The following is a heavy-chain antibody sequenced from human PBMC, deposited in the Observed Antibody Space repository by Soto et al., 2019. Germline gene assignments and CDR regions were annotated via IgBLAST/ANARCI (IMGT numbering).Heavy chain of an antibody. CDR1: GFTFSTHS. CDR2: ITSSDVTM. Sequence: EVQLVESGGGLVQPGGSLRLSCAASGFTFSTHSMNWVRQAPGKGLEGISYITSSDVTMYADSVKGRFTISRDNAKNSLYLQMNSLRAEDTAVYFCVGEVGFQLIYWGQGTLVTVSS. D-gene: IGHD2-2*01. CDR3: VGEVGFQLIY. V-gene: IGHV3-48*01. J-gene: IGHJ4*02.